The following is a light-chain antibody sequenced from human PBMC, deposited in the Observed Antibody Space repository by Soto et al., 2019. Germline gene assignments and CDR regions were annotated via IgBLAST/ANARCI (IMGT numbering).Light chain of an antibody. V-gene: IGKV3-20*01. Sequence: EIVLTQSPGTLSLSPGERATLSCRASLSVSSSSLAWYQQKPGQAPRLLIYGVSSRATGIPDRFSGSGSGTDFTLTVTRLEPEDFAVYYCQEYGSSRTFGQGTKVEIK. CDR1: LSVSSSS. CDR3: QEYGSSRT. J-gene: IGKJ1*01. CDR2: GVS.